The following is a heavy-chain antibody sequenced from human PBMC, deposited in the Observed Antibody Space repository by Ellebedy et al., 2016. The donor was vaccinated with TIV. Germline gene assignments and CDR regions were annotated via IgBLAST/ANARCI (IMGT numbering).Heavy chain of an antibody. V-gene: IGHV1-2*02. D-gene: IGHD3-10*01. J-gene: IGHJ4*02. Sequence: ASVKVSCKASGYTFTGYYIHWVRQAPGQGLEWMGYINPDSGGTYYAQSFQGRVTMTRDTSTITAFMELTSLTSDDTAVYYCARGADYYYASGTYYVFNNWGQGTLVTVSS. CDR1: GYTFTGYY. CDR2: INPDSGGT. CDR3: ARGADYYYASGTYYVFNN.